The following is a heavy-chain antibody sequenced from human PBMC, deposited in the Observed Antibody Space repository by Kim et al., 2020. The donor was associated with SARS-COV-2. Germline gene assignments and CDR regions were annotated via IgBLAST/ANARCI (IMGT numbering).Heavy chain of an antibody. V-gene: IGHV4-59*01. D-gene: IGHD3-16*01. J-gene: IGHJ3*02. Sequence: SETLSLTCTFSGGSISSYYWSWIRQPPGKGLEWIGYIYYSGSTNYNPSLKSRVTISVDTSKNQFSLKLSSVTAADTAVYYCARVEGLGAFDIWGQGTMVTVSS. CDR3: ARVEGLGAFDI. CDR1: GGSISSYY. CDR2: IYYSGST.